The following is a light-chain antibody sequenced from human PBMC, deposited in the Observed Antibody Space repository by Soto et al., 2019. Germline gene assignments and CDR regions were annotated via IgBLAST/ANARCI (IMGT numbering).Light chain of an antibody. Sequence: QSVLTQPPSVSAAPGQKVPISCSGNSSNIGSNDVSWYEQLPGKAPKLLIYENSQRPSGMPDRFSGSKSGTSATLGITGLQTGDEADYYCGTWDSSLIALFGTGTKVTVL. CDR2: ENS. J-gene: IGLJ1*01. CDR1: SSNIGSND. V-gene: IGLV1-51*02. CDR3: GTWDSSLIAL.